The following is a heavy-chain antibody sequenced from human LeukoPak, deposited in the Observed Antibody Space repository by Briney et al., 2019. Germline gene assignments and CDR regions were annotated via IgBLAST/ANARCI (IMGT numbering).Heavy chain of an antibody. CDR3: ARVGRIKYGYDDFLGYYFDY. CDR2: IKEDGSEK. D-gene: IGHD5-12*01. J-gene: IGHJ4*02. Sequence: GGSLRLSCAASGFTFSSYWMSWVRQAPGKGLEWVANIKEDGSEKYYVDSVKGRFTISRDNAKNSLYLQMHSLRAEDTAVYYCARVGRIKYGYDDFLGYYFDYWGQGTLVTVSS. CDR1: GFTFSSYW. V-gene: IGHV3-7*01.